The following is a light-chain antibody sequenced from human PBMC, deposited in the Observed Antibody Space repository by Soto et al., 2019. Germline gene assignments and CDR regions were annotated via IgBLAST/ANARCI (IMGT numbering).Light chain of an antibody. V-gene: IGLV1-36*01. CDR1: YSNTGDNS. CDR2: YDD. J-gene: IGLJ3*02. Sequence: QAVVTQPPSVSASPGQRVTISCSGSYSNTGDNSVSWYQQLPGKAPKLLIYYDDLLPSGVSDRFSGSKSGTSASLAISGLQSEDEADYYCAACDDSLNGWVFGGGTKLTVL. CDR3: AACDDSLNGWV.